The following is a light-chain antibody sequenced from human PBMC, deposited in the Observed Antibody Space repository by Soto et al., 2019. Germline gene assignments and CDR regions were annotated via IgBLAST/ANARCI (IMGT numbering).Light chain of an antibody. Sequence: QSALTQPASVSGSPGQSITISCTGTRSDVGGYNYVSWYQQHPGEAPKLMIYDVSNRPSGVSNRFSGSKSGNTASLTISGLQAEDEADYYCSSYTSSSTPYLFGTGTKVTVL. CDR3: SSYTSSSTPYL. V-gene: IGLV2-14*01. CDR2: DVS. J-gene: IGLJ1*01. CDR1: RSDVGGYNY.